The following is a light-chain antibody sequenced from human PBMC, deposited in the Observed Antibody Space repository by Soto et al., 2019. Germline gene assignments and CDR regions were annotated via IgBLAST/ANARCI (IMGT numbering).Light chain of an antibody. CDR2: GAS. CDR3: HQYYSPPYT. Sequence: DIVVTQSPDSLAVSLGERASINCKSSQSVVSRSYNQTYIAWYRQRPGQPPEVLINGASNRASGVPDRFSGSGSGTDFTLTISSLQAEDVAFYYCHQYYSPPYTFGQGTRLEIK. J-gene: IGKJ2*01. V-gene: IGKV4-1*01. CDR1: QSVVSRSYNQTY.